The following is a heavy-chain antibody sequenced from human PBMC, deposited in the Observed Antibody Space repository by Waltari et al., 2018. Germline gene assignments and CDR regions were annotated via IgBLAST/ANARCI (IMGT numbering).Heavy chain of an antibody. D-gene: IGHD3-10*01. CDR3: ARGPWEDYYGSGSTTDGMDV. Sequence: QVQLVQSGAEVKKPGSSVKVSCKASGGTFSSYAISWVRQAPGQGLEWMGRIIPILGIANYAQKFQGRVTITADKSTSTAYMELSSLRSEDTAVYYCARGPWEDYYGSGSTTDGMDVWGQGTTVTVSS. CDR1: GGTFSSYA. CDR2: IIPILGIA. V-gene: IGHV1-69*04. J-gene: IGHJ6*02.